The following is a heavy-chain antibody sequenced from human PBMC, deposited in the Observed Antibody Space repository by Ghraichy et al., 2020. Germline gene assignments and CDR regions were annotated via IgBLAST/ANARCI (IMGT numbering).Heavy chain of an antibody. CDR1: GGSFSGYY. D-gene: IGHD3-3*01. Sequence: SETLSLTCAVYGGSFSGYYWNWIRQPPGKGLEWIGEINHSGSANYNPSLKSRVTISLDTSANHFSLKLTSVTAPDTAVYYCARLFLSGYYYFDYWGQGTLVTVSS. CDR2: INHSGSA. V-gene: IGHV4-34*01. J-gene: IGHJ4*02. CDR3: ARLFLSGYYYFDY.